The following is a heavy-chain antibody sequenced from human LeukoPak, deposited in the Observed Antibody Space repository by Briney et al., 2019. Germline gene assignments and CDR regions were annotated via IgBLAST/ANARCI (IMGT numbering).Heavy chain of an antibody. J-gene: IGHJ6*03. D-gene: IGHD2-15*01. V-gene: IGHV3-7*01. Sequence: PGGSLRLSCAASGFTFSSYWMSWVRQAPGKGLEWVANIKQDGSEKYYVDSVKGRFTISRDNAKNSLYPQMNSLRAEDTAVYCCASLVYYYYYMDVWGKGTTVTVSS. CDR2: IKQDGSEK. CDR3: ASLVYYYYYMDV. CDR1: GFTFSSYW.